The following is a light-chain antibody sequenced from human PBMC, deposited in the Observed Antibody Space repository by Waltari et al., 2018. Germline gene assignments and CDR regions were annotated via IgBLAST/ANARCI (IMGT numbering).Light chain of an antibody. J-gene: IGLJ2*01. CDR2: DYN. V-gene: IGLV1-51*01. CDR1: SSNIGKNY. Sequence: QSVLTQPPSVSAAPGQKVTIPCSGSSSNIGKNYESWYHQLPGKAPKLLIDDYNERPSGIPDRFSASKSGTSATLAITGLQTGDEADYYCGTWDNSLSAVVFGGGTKLTVL. CDR3: GTWDNSLSAVV.